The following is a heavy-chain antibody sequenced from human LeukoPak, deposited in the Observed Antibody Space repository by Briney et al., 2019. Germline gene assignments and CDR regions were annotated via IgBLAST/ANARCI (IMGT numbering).Heavy chain of an antibody. J-gene: IGHJ4*02. CDR3: ARRRDGFALDY. CDR2: IYTSGST. Sequence: EASETLSLTCTVSDGSITNYYWGWIRQPAGKGLEWIGRIYTSGSTNYNPSLKSRVTIPVDTSKNQFSLKLSSVTAADTAVYYCARRRDGFALDYWGQGTLVTVSS. CDR1: DGSITNYY. V-gene: IGHV4-4*07. D-gene: IGHD5-24*01.